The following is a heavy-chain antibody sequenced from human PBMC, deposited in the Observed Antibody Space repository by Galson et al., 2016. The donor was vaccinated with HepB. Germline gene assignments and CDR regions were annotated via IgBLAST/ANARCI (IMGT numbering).Heavy chain of an antibody. Sequence: SLRLSCATSGFNFNIYWMSWVRQAPGKGLEWVANMNQDGAEKYYVDSVKGRFTISGDNAKNSVYLQMDSLRAEDTAVYYCARGRDTDKWGQGMLVTVSS. J-gene: IGHJ4*02. CDR1: GFNFNIYW. CDR2: MNQDGAEK. V-gene: IGHV3-7*03. CDR3: ARGRDTDK. D-gene: IGHD5-24*01.